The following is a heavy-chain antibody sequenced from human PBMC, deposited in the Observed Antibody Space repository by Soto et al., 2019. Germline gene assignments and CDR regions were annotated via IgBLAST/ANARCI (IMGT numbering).Heavy chain of an antibody. D-gene: IGHD6-13*01. CDR2: IGESGTPT. V-gene: IGHV3-23*01. CDR1: GFTFSSYA. J-gene: IGHJ4*02. Sequence: GGSLRLSCAASGFTFSSYAMKWVRQAPGKGLEWVSLIGESGTPTYYADSVKGRFTISRDNSKNTLYLQMNSLRAEDTAVYYCAKDRGYSSSCLVYWGQGTLVTVSS. CDR3: AKDRGYSSSCLVY.